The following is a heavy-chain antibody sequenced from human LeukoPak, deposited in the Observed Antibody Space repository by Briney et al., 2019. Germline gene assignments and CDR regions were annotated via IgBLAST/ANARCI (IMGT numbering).Heavy chain of an antibody. V-gene: IGHV4-59*01. D-gene: IGHD3-22*01. CDR3: AGGKSVYYNDSSGYLRSFFNY. CDR1: GGSISSYY. CDR2: IYYSGST. Sequence: PSETLSLTCTVSGGSISSYYWSWIRQPPGKGLEWIGYIYYSGSTNYNPSLKSRVTISVDTSKNQFSLKLSSVTAADTAVYYCAGGKSVYYNDSSGYLRSFFNYGGRGPLVPSSS. J-gene: IGHJ4*02.